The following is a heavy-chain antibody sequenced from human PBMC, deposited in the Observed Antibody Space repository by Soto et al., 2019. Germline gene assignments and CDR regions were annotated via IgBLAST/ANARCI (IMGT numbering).Heavy chain of an antibody. CDR2: INPNSGGT. CDR1: GYTFTGYY. J-gene: IGHJ5*02. CDR3: ARGYVDVVGATDDIWFDP. V-gene: IGHV1-2*04. D-gene: IGHD1-26*01. Sequence: ASVKVSCKASGYTFTGYYMHWVRQAPGQGLEWMGWINPNSGGTNYAQKFQGWVTMTRDTSISTAYMELSRLRSDDTAVYYCARGYVDVVGATDDIWFDPWGQGTLVTVSS.